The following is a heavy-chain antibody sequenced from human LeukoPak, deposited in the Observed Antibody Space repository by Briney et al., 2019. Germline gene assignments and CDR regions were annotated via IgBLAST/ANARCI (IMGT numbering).Heavy chain of an antibody. CDR2: INHGGSIV. J-gene: IGHJ4*02. CDR1: GFTFVSHA. D-gene: IGHD3/OR15-3a*01. V-gene: IGHV3-48*03. Sequence: PGGSLRLSCAVSGFTFVSHAMNWVRQAPGKGMEWISFINHGGSIVYYADSVKGRFATSRDNVKNSLYLQINNVGADDTAVYYCARDQDWAFDYWGQGTLVTVSS. CDR3: ARDQDWAFDY.